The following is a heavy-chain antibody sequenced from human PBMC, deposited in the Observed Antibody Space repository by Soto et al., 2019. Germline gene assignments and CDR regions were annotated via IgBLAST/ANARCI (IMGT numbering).Heavy chain of an antibody. Sequence: GGSLRLSCAASGFTFSSYWMHWVRQAPGKGLVWVSRINSDGSSTSYADSVKGRFTISRDNAKNTLYLQMNSLRAEDTAVYYCARVRTHLDYYYYGMDVWGQGTTVTVSS. CDR3: ARVRTHLDYYYYGMDV. CDR2: INSDGSST. V-gene: IGHV3-74*01. CDR1: GFTFSSYW. J-gene: IGHJ6*02.